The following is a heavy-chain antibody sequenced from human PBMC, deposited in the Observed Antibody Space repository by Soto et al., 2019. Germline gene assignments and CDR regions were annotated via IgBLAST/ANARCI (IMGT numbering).Heavy chain of an antibody. Sequence: QVQLVQSGAEVKNPGSSVKVSCKASGGTFSSYAISWVRQAPGQGLEWMGGIIPISETTNYAQKFQGRVTSTADESKSTAYMELSSLKAEDTAVYYCARSQGSSTSLDIYYYYYYGMDVWGQGTTVTVSS. D-gene: IGHD2-2*01. CDR1: GGTFSSYA. J-gene: IGHJ6*02. CDR3: ARSQGSSTSLDIYYYYYYGMDV. CDR2: IIPISETT. V-gene: IGHV1-69*01.